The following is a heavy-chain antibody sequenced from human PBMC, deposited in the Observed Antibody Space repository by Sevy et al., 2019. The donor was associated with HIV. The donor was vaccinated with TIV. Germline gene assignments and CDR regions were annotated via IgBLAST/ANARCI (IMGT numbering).Heavy chain of an antibody. CDR3: AVDCGYNSNWGPFY. V-gene: IGHV3-30-3*01. CDR2: LSYDGSTT. Sequence: GGSLRLSCAASGFTFSAHAMHWVRQGPGKGLEWVAVLSYDGSTTYYADSVKGRFTVSRDNSKNTLYLQMDSLRTEDTAVYYCAVDCGYNSNWGPFYWGQGTLVTVSS. J-gene: IGHJ4*02. D-gene: IGHD4-4*01. CDR1: GFTFSAHA.